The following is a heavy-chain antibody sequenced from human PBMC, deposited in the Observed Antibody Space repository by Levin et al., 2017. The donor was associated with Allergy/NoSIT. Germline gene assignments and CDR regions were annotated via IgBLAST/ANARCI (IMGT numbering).Heavy chain of an antibody. J-gene: IGHJ6*02. D-gene: IGHD3-9*01. Sequence: GGSLRLSCAASGFTFSSYGMHWVRQAPGKGLEWVAVIWYDGSNKYYADSVKGRFTISRDNSKNTLYLQMNSLRAEDTAVYYCARDPLGNYDILTGFTVFGYYYYGMDVWGQGTTVTVSS. CDR2: IWYDGSNK. V-gene: IGHV3-33*01. CDR3: ARDPLGNYDILTGFTVFGYYYYGMDV. CDR1: GFTFSSYG.